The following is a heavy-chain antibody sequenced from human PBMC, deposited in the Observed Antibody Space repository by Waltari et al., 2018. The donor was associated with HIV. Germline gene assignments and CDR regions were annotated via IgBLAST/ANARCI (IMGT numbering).Heavy chain of an antibody. D-gene: IGHD3-22*01. CDR3: ARDRYDSSGYNLRGYYYGMDV. Sequence: QVQLQESGPGLVKPSETLSLTSSVSGGPISRYYWRWIRTPPGTGLEWIGYIYYSGSTNYNPPLKSRVTISVDTSKNQFSLKLSSVTAADTAVYYCARDRYDSSGYNLRGYYYGMDVWGQGTTVTVSS. V-gene: IGHV4-59*01. CDR2: IYYSGST. J-gene: IGHJ6*02. CDR1: GGPISRYY.